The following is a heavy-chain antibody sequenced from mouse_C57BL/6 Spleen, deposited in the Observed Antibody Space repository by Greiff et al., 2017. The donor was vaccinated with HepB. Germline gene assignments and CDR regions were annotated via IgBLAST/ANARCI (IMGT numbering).Heavy chain of an antibody. CDR3: ARPYYGTLYAMDY. CDR1: GFTFSDYG. Sequence: EVKLMESGGGLVKPGGSLKLSCAASGFTFSDYGMHWVRQAPEKGLEWVAYISSGSSTIYYADTVKGRFTISRDNAKNTLFLQMTSLRSEDTAMYYCARPYYGTLYAMDYWGQGTSVTVSS. V-gene: IGHV5-17*01. CDR2: ISSGSSTI. J-gene: IGHJ4*01. D-gene: IGHD1-1*01.